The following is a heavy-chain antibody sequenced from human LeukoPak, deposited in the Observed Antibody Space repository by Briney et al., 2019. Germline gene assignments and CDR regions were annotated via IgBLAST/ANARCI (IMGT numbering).Heavy chain of an antibody. CDR2: IYADGTT. J-gene: IGHJ4*02. CDR1: GFTVSDND. D-gene: IGHD6-6*01. CDR3: ARRSVPGRPGY. V-gene: IGHV3-66*04. Sequence: GGSLRLSCAASGFTVSDNDIKWVRQAPGKGLEWVSLIYADGTTHYTDSVKGRFSISRDNSGNTAYLQMNSLRGEDTAVYYCARRSVPGRPGYWGQGTLVTVSS.